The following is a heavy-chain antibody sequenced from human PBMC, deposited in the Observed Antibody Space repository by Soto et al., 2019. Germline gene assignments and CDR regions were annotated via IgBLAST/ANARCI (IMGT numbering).Heavy chain of an antibody. J-gene: IGHJ4*02. CDR1: GYTFTGYY. V-gene: IGHV1-2*02. CDR3: ARTQTNDY. CDR2: INTNSGGT. Sequence: ASVKVSCKASGYTFTGYYIHWVRQAPGQGLEWMGWINTNSGGTNYAQKFQGRVTMTRDTSISTAYMELSRLTSDDTAVYHCARTQTNDYWGEGTRVTVSP.